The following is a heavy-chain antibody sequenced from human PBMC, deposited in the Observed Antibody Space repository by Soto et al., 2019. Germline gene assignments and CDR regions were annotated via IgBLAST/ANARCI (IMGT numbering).Heavy chain of an antibody. J-gene: IGHJ6*02. V-gene: IGHV1-69*05. CDR1: GGTFSSYA. CDR3: ARQPLGPSYYYGMDV. Sequence: QVQLVQSGAEVKKPGSSVKVSCKASGGTFSSYAISWVRQAPGQGLEWMGGIIPIFGTANYAQKFQGRATITSDEXTPTAYMXLSXLRSEDTAVYYWARQPLGPSYYYGMDVWGQGTTVTVSS. CDR2: IIPIFGTA. D-gene: IGHD2-2*01.